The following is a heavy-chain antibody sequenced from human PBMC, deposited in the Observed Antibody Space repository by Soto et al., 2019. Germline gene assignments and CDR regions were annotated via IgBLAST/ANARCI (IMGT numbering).Heavy chain of an antibody. CDR1: GYTFTSYG. CDR3: ARGGLGYYYDSSGYSLDY. J-gene: IGHJ4*02. D-gene: IGHD3-22*01. Sequence: QVQLVQSGAEVKKPGASVKVSCKASGYTFTSYGISWVRQAPGQGLEWMGWISAYNGNTNYAQKLQGRVTMTTDTSTRTAYLELRSLRSDDTAVYYCARGGLGYYYDSSGYSLDYWGQGTLVTVSS. V-gene: IGHV1-18*01. CDR2: ISAYNGNT.